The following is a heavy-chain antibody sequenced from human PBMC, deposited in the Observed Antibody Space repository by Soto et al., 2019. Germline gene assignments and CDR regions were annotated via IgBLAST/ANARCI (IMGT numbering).Heavy chain of an antibody. CDR1: GGSMSSYY. CDR2: IYYTGTT. CDR3: ARLGAYYQAFDQ. Sequence: PSETLSLTCIVSGGSMSSYYWGWFRQPPGKGLEWIGYIYYTGTTTYHPSLKSRVTISIDTSRNQFSLKLNSVTAADTAVYYCARLGAYYQAFDQWGQGSLVTVS. V-gene: IGHV4-59*08. D-gene: IGHD3-22*01. J-gene: IGHJ4*02.